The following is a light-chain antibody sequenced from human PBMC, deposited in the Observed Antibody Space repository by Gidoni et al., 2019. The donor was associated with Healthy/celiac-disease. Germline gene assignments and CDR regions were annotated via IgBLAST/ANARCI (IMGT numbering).Light chain of an antibody. CDR2: RNN. Sequence: QSVLTQPPSASGTPGQRVTISCSGSSSNIGSNYVYWYQQIPGTAPKLLIYRNNQRPSGVPDRFSGSKSGTSASLAISGLRSEDEADYYCAAWDDSRRVFGGGTKLTVL. V-gene: IGLV1-47*01. J-gene: IGLJ3*02. CDR3: AAWDDSRRV. CDR1: SSNIGSNY.